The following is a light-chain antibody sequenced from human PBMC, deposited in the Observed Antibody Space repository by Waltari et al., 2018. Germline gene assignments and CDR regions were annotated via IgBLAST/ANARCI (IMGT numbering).Light chain of an antibody. CDR2: WAS. Sequence: DIVMTQSPDSLAVYLGERATINCKSSQSVLYSSNNKNYLAWYQQKPGQPPKLLIYWASTRESGVPDRFSGSGSGTDFTLTISSLQAEDVAVYYCQQYYSTPLVTFGPGTKVDIK. CDR3: QQYYSTPLVT. J-gene: IGKJ3*01. CDR1: QSVLYSSNNKNY. V-gene: IGKV4-1*01.